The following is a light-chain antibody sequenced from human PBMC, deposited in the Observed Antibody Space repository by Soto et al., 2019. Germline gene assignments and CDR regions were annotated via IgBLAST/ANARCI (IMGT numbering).Light chain of an antibody. V-gene: IGKV3-20*01. J-gene: IGKJ5*01. Sequence: EILLTQSPGTLSLSPGERATLSCRASQRVSSGYLAWYQQKPGKAPRLLIYGASNRATDIPDRFSGRGSGTDFTLTISRLEPEDFAVYYCQQYGSSPHSSTLGQGTRLEIK. CDR1: QRVSSGY. CDR2: GAS. CDR3: QQYGSSPHSST.